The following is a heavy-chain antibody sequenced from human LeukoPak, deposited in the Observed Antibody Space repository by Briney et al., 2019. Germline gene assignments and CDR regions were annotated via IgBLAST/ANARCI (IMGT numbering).Heavy chain of an antibody. Sequence: GGSLRLSCAASGFTFSSYAMSWVRQAPGRGLEWVSAISGSGGSTYYADSVKGRFTISRENSKNTLYLQMNSLRAEDTAVYYCAKAIVVPAAIRYFDYWGQGTLVTVSS. CDR3: AKAIVVPAAIRYFDY. D-gene: IGHD2-2*01. CDR2: ISGSGGST. CDR1: GFTFSSYA. V-gene: IGHV3-23*01. J-gene: IGHJ4*02.